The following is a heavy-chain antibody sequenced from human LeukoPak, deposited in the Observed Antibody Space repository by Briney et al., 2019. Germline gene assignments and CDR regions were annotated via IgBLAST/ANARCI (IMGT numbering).Heavy chain of an antibody. CDR2: ISGSGGST. J-gene: IGHJ5*01. CDR1: GFTFSSYA. CDR3: AKDRIIVIPGPYSWLDS. V-gene: IGHV3-23*01. Sequence: PGGSLRLSCAASGFTFSSYAMSWVRQAPGKGLEWVSAISGSGGSTYYADSVKGRFTISRDNSKNTRYLQMNSLRAEDTAVYFCAKDRIIVIPGPYSWLDSWGQGALVTVSS. D-gene: IGHD1-26*01.